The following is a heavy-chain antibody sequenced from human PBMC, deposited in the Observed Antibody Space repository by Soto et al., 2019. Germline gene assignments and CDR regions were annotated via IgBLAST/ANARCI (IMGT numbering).Heavy chain of an antibody. V-gene: IGHV1-69*01. D-gene: IGHD3-3*01. CDR3: ARVQLRFLELSNPLDY. Sequence: QVQLVQSGAEVKKPGSSVKVSCKASGGTFSSYAISWVRQAPGQGLECMGGIIPIFGTANYAQKLQGRVTITADESTSTAYMELSRLRSEDTAVYYCARVQLRFLELSNPLDYWGQGTLATVSS. J-gene: IGHJ4*02. CDR2: IIPIFGTA. CDR1: GGTFSSYA.